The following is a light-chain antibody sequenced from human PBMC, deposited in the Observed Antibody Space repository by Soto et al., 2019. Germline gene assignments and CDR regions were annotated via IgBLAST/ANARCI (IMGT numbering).Light chain of an antibody. CDR3: CSYGGSFNWV. Sequence: QSALTQPASVSGSPGQSITISCTGTSSDVGTYNLVSWYQQYPGKAPKVVIYEVNQRPSGVSNRFSGSKSANTASLTISGLQAEDEADYFCCSYGGSFNWVFGGGTKLTVL. CDR1: SSDVGTYNL. CDR2: EVN. J-gene: IGLJ3*02. V-gene: IGLV2-23*02.